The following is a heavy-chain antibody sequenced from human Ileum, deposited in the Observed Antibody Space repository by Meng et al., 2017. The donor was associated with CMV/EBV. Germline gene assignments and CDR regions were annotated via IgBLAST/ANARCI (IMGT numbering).Heavy chain of an antibody. CDR2: IYYSGST. J-gene: IGHJ4*02. Sequence: GSLRLSCTVSGGSISRYYWSWIRQPPGKGLEWIGYIYYSGSTNYNPSLKSRVTISVDTSKNQFSLKLSSVTAADTAVYYCAGGTVGYCSGGSCYPFDYWGQGNRVTVSS. D-gene: IGHD2-15*01. V-gene: IGHV4-59*01. CDR3: AGGTVGYCSGGSCYPFDY. CDR1: GGSISRYY.